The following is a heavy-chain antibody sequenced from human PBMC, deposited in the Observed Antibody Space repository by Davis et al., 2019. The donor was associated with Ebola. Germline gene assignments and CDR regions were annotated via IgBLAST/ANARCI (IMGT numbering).Heavy chain of an antibody. J-gene: IGHJ4*02. CDR2: ISYDGSNK. CDR1: GFTFSSYG. CDR3: AKDIRAYSYGWDY. Sequence: GGSLRLSCAASGFTFSSYGMHWVRQAPGKGLEWVAVISYDGSNKYYADSVKGRFTISRDNSKNTLYLQMNSLRAEDTAVYYCAKDIRAYSYGWDYWGQGTLVTVSS. D-gene: IGHD5-18*01. V-gene: IGHV3-30*18.